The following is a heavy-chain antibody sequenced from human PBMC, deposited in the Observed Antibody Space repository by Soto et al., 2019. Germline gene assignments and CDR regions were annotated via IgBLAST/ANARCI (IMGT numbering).Heavy chain of an antibody. D-gene: IGHD3-10*01. CDR3: AKGVRGVPNWFDP. CDR2: IYYSGGT. J-gene: IGHJ5*02. V-gene: IGHV4-31*03. Sequence: QVQLQESGAGLVRPSQTLSLSCTVSGGSISNSANHWSWIRQHPGEGLEWIGYIYYSGGTYYSPSLKGRVTMSIDASKNQFSLKLSSVTAADTAVYYCAKGVRGVPNWFDPWGQGTLVTVSS. CDR1: GGSISNSANH.